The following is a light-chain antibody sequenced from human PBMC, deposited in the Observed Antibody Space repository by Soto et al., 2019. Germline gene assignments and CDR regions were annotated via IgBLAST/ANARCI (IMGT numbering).Light chain of an antibody. Sequence: DIQMTQSPTSLSASVGDRVTITCRASQGIRNYVAWYQQIPGKAPKLLIYAASTLQSGVPSRFSGSGSGTAFTLTIKGLQPEDVATYSCQKYSSVPVFGPGTKVEIK. V-gene: IGKV1-27*01. CDR3: QKYSSVPV. J-gene: IGKJ3*01. CDR2: AAS. CDR1: QGIRNY.